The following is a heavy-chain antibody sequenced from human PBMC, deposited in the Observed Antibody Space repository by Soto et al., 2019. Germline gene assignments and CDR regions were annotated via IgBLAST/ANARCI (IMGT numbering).Heavy chain of an antibody. D-gene: IGHD5-12*01. V-gene: IGHV4-31*03. CDR1: RGSISSANYY. CDR3: ARGPMVATIGAPDY. CDR2: IYYTGSP. Sequence: TLSLTCTVYRGSISSANYYWSWIRQHPWKGLEWIGDIYYTGSPFYNPSLKSRVTISVDTSKNQFSLKVRSVTAADTAVYYCARGPMVATIGAPDYWGQGTLVTVSS. J-gene: IGHJ4*02.